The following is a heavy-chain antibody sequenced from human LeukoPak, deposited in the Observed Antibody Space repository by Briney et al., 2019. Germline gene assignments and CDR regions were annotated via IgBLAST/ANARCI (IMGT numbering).Heavy chain of an antibody. J-gene: IGHJ4*02. CDR1: GGSISSYY. CDR3: VRERRTGYYGYYFDY. D-gene: IGHD3/OR15-3a*01. Sequence: SETLSLTRTVSGGSISSYYWSWIRQPPGKGLEWIGYIYYSGSTNYNPSLKTRVTISVDTSKNQFSLKLSSVTAADTAVYYCVRERRTGYYGYYFDYWGQGTLVTVCS. CDR2: IYYSGST. V-gene: IGHV4-59*01.